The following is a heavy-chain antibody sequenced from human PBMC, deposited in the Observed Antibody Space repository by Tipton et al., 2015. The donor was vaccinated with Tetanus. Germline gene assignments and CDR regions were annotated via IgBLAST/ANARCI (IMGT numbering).Heavy chain of an antibody. CDR2: IYFSGST. CDR1: GGSISSGTYY. Sequence: TLSLTCTVSGGSISSGTYYWGWIRQPPGKGLEWIGSIYFSGSTYYNPSLKSRVSISVDTTKKQLYLNLTSVTAADTAVYYCAFKPDYFGTGSPPFDYWGQGPLVTVSS. CDR3: AFKPDYFGTGSPPFDY. D-gene: IGHD3-10*01. J-gene: IGHJ4*02. V-gene: IGHV4-39*07.